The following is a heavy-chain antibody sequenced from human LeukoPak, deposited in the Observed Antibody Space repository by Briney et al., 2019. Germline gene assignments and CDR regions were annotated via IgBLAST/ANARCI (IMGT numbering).Heavy chain of an antibody. J-gene: IGHJ4*02. D-gene: IGHD6-19*01. V-gene: IGHV7-4-1*02. CDR3: ARLPGIAVAGTRRDLDY. CDR2: INTNTGNP. CDR1: GYTFTSYA. Sequence: GASVKVSCKASGYTFTSYAMNWVRQATGQGLEWMGWINTNTGNPTYAQGFTGRFVFSLDTSVSTAYLQISSLKAEDTAVYYCARLPGIAVAGTRRDLDYWGQGTLVTVSS.